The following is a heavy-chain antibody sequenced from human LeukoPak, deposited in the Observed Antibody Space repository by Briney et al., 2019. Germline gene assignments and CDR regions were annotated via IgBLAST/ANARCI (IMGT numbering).Heavy chain of an antibody. V-gene: IGHV3-7*01. J-gene: IGHJ5*02. D-gene: IGHD3-10*01. CDR1: GFSFSSYW. Sequence: GGSLRLSCAASGFSFSSYWMSWVRQAPGKGLEWVANIKQDGSEKYYVDSVKGRFTISRDNAKNSLYLQINSLRAEDTAVYYCXXXXXXGEXSNWFDPWGQGTLVTVSS. CDR3: XXXXXXGEXSNWFDP. CDR2: IKQDGSEK.